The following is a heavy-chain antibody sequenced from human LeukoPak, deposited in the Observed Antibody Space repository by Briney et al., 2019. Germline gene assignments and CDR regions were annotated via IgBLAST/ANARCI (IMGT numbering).Heavy chain of an antibody. Sequence: GGSLRPSCVASGFSFSFYSMNWVRQAPGRGLGWVSYISPSSSNTYYADSVKGRFSISRDNAKNSLSLQMNSLRDEDTAGYYCARDQQWPIVHYFDHWGQGILVTVSS. V-gene: IGHV3-48*02. J-gene: IGHJ4*02. CDR1: GFSFSFYS. D-gene: IGHD6-19*01. CDR2: ISPSSSNT. CDR3: ARDQQWPIVHYFDH.